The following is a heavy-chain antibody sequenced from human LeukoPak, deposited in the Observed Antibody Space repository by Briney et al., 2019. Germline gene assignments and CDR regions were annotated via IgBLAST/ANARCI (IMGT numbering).Heavy chain of an antibody. CDR1: GYTFTGYY. CDR2: INPNSGGT. V-gene: IGHV1-2*02. CDR3: ARPLGSSSWYGDAFDI. Sequence: ASVKVSCKASGYTFTGYYMHWVRQAPGQGLEWMGWINPNSGGTNYAQKFQGRVTMTRDTSISTAYMELSRLRSDDTAVYYCARPLGSSSWYGDAFDIWGQGTMVTVSS. D-gene: IGHD6-13*01. J-gene: IGHJ3*02.